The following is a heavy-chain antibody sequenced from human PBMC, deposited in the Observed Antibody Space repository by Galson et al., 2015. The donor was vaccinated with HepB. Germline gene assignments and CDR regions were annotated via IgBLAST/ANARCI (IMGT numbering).Heavy chain of an antibody. J-gene: IGHJ4*02. CDR2: INPNSGGT. Sequence: SGYTFTASYMHWVRQAPEQGLEWMGWINPNSGGTNYAQRFQGRVTMTRDTSIDTAYMELSWLRSDDTAMYYCARLSPGGSTGYYIWGQGTLVTVSS. V-gene: IGHV1-2*02. CDR3: ARLSPGGSTGYYI. D-gene: IGHD3-9*01. CDR1: GYTFTASY.